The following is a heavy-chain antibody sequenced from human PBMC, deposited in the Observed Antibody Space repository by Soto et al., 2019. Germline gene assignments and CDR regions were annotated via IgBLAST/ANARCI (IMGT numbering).Heavy chain of an antibody. V-gene: IGHV3-23*01. CDR3: AKDAFVGGGLSAFDY. J-gene: IGHJ4*02. CDR2: ISRSGDTS. CDR1: AFTFDNYV. D-gene: IGHD2-15*01. Sequence: GSLRLCCAASAFTFDNYVITLVRQAPWKGLEWVSAISRSGDTSYYSDSAKGRFTISRDNSKSRLYLEMSSLRAEDTALYSCAKDAFVGGGLSAFDYWGQGILVTVSS.